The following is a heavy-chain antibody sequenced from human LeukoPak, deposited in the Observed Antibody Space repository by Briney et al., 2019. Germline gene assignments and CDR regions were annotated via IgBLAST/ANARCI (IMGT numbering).Heavy chain of an antibody. D-gene: IGHD5-18*01. V-gene: IGHV3-30*18. CDR1: GFTFSSYG. J-gene: IGHJ4*02. Sequence: GGSLRLSCAASGFTFSSYGMHWVRQAPGKGLEWVAVISYDGSNKYYADSVKGRFTISRDNSKNTLYLQMNSLRAEDTAVYYCAKGGGYSYGYHYFDYWGQGTLVTVSS. CDR2: ISYDGSNK. CDR3: AKGGGYSYGYHYFDY.